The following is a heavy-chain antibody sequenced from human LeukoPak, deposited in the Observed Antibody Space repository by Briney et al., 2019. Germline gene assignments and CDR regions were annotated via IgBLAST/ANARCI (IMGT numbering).Heavy chain of an antibody. CDR3: ARLPIFNHARGAFDI. CDR2: IYYSGLT. CDR1: GDSISSGSYY. V-gene: IGHV4-31*03. J-gene: IGHJ3*02. Sequence: SETLSLTCSVSGDSISSGSYYWTWIRQHPGKGLEWLGYIYYSGLTSYTPSLKRRVTIPLDTSQTQFSLNLMSVTAADTAVYYCARLPIFNHARGAFDIWGQGTVVTVSS. D-gene: IGHD3-3*01.